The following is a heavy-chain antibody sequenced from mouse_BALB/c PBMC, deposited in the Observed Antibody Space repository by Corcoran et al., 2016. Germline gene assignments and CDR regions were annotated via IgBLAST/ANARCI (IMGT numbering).Heavy chain of an antibody. CDR3: ARRNFFSAYFDY. J-gene: IGHJ2*01. CDR1: GFTIKDYY. CDR2: IDPENGNT. V-gene: IGHV14-1*02. Sequence: EVQLQQSGAELVRPGALVKLSCKASGFTIKDYYMHWVKQRPEQGLEWIGWIDPENGNTIYDPKFQGKASITADTSSNTASLQLSSLTSEDTAVYYCARRNFFSAYFDYWGQGTTLTVSS.